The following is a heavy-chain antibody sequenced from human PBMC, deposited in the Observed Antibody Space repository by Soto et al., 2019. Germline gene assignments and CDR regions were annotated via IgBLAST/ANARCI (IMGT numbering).Heavy chain of an antibody. CDR3: ATVSCTNGLCLNYFYYYGMDA. V-gene: IGHV4-30-4*01. CDR2: IYYSGST. D-gene: IGHD2-8*01. Sequence: SETLSLTCTVSGGSISRCEYYWSWIRQPPGKGLEWIGYIYYSGSTYYNPSLKSRGTISVDTAKNQVSLKLSSVTAADTAGDYCATVSCTNGLCLNYFYYYGMDAWGQGTTVTVSS. J-gene: IGHJ6*02. CDR1: GGSISRCEYY.